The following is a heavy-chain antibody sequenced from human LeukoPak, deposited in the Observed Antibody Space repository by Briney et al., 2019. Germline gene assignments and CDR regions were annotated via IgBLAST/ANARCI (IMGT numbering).Heavy chain of an antibody. CDR3: AKETHPAAGKHYFDY. CDR2: ISWNSGSI. CDR1: GFTFDDYA. Sequence: PGGSLRLSCAASGFTFDDYAMHWVRQAPGKGLECVSGISWNSGSIGYADSVKGRFTISRDNAKNSLYLQMNSLRAEDMALYYCAKETHPAAGKHYFDYWGQGTLVTVSS. J-gene: IGHJ4*02. D-gene: IGHD6-13*01. V-gene: IGHV3-9*03.